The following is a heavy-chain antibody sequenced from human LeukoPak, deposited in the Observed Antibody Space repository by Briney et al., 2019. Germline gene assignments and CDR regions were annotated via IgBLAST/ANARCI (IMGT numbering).Heavy chain of an antibody. CDR2: IYYSGST. V-gene: IGHV4-59*01. J-gene: IGHJ5*02. CDR3: ARDVAAAGPGWFDP. CDR1: GGSISSYY. D-gene: IGHD6-13*01. Sequence: SGTLSLTCTVSGGSISSYYWSWIRQPPGKGLEWIGYIYYSGSTNYNPSLKSRVTISVDTSKNQFSLKLSSVTAADTAVYYCARDVAAAGPGWFDPWGQGTLVTVSS.